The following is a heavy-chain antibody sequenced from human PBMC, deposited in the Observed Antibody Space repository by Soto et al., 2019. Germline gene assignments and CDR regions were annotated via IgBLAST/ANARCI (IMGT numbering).Heavy chain of an antibody. D-gene: IGHD3-3*01. J-gene: IGHJ3*02. CDR2: IKQDGSEK. CDR1: GFTFSSYW. V-gene: IGHV3-7*05. Sequence: GGSLRLSCAASGFTFSSYWMSWVRQAPGKGLEWVANIKQDGSEKYYVDSVKGRFTISRDNAKNSLYLQMNSLRAEDTAVYYCARDLLAYYDFWSGRGAFDIWGQGTMVTVSS. CDR3: ARDLLAYYDFWSGRGAFDI.